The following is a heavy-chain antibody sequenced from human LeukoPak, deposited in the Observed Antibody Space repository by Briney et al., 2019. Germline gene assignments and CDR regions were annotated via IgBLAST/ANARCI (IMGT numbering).Heavy chain of an antibody. CDR1: GGSFSGYY. Sequence: PSETLSLTCAVYGGSFSGYYWSWIRQPPGKGLEWIGEINHSGSTNYNPSLKSRVTISVDTSKNQFSLKLSSVTAADTAVYYCARDSKSSGWYGDWLDPWGQGTLVTVSS. CDR2: INHSGST. CDR3: ARDSKSSGWYGDWLDP. J-gene: IGHJ5*02. D-gene: IGHD6-19*01. V-gene: IGHV4-34*01.